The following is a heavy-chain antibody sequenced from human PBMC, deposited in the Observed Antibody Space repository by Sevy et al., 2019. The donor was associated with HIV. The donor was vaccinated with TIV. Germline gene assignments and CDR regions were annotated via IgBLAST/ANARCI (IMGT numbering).Heavy chain of an antibody. CDR3: AKDTLWDYDSSGSTGGIDY. D-gene: IGHD3-22*01. V-gene: IGHV3-43*01. Sequence: GGSLRLSCAASGFTFDDYTMHWVRQAPGKGLEWVSLISSDGGSTYYSDSVKGRFTISRDNSKNSLYLQMNSLRTEDTALYYRAKDTLWDYDSSGSTGGIDYWGQGTLVTVSS. J-gene: IGHJ4*02. CDR2: ISSDGGST. CDR1: GFTFDDYT.